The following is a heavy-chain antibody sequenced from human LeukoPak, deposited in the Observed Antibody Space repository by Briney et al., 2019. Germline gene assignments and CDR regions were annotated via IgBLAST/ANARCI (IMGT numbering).Heavy chain of an antibody. CDR1: GFTFSSYG. D-gene: IGHD5-24*01. V-gene: IGHV3-33*01. CDR3: ARGPGRDGYNPHY. CDR2: IWHDGSNE. Sequence: GGSLRLSCVVSGFTFSSYGMHWVRQSPGKGLEWVAAIWHDGSNENYADSVKGRFTISRDNSKNTLYLQMNSLRAEDTAVYYCARGPGRDGYNPHYWGQGTLVTVSS. J-gene: IGHJ4*02.